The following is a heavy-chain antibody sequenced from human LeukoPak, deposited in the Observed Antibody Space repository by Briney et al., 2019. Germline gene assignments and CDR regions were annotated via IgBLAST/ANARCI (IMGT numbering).Heavy chain of an antibody. CDR3: ARVHISAMVRGVNFDY. Sequence: SETLSLTCTVSGGSITSSTYYWGWIRQPPGKGLEWIGSIYYSGATYYNPSLKSRVTISVDTSKNQFSLKLSSVTAADTAVYYCARVHISAMVRGVNFDYWGQGTLVTVSS. CDR2: IYYSGAT. V-gene: IGHV4-39*07. J-gene: IGHJ4*02. CDR1: GGSITSSTYY. D-gene: IGHD3-10*01.